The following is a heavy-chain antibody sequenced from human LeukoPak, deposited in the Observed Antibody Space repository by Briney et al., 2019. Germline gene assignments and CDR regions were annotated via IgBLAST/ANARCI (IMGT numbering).Heavy chain of an antibody. J-gene: IGHJ4*02. D-gene: IGHD3-22*01. V-gene: IGHV5-51*01. CDR1: GYSFTSYW. Sequence: GESLKTSCKGSGYSFTSYWIGWVRQMPGKGLEWIGIIYPGDSDTRYSPSFQGQVTISADMSISTAYLQWSSLKASDTAMYYCARLFHDSSGYQIDYWGQGTLVTVSS. CDR2: IYPGDSDT. CDR3: ARLFHDSSGYQIDY.